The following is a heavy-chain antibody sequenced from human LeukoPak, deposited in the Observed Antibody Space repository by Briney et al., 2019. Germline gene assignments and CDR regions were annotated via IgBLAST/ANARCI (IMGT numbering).Heavy chain of an antibody. J-gene: IGHJ6*03. CDR2: IIPFIDTA. D-gene: IGHD1-7*01. CDR1: GGTFSNYA. V-gene: IGHV1-69*13. CDR3: GRTRFSNIGVELRDYYYYYMDV. Sequence: SVKVSCKASGGTFSNYAISWVRQAPGQGLEWMGGIIPFIDTANYAQKLQGRVTITADESTSTAYMELSSLRSEDTAVYYCGRTRFSNIGVELRDYYYYYMDVWGKGTTVTVSS.